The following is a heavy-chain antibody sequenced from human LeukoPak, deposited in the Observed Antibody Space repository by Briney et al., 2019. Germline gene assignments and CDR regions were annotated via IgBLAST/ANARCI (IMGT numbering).Heavy chain of an antibody. Sequence: SETLSLTCAVYGGSFSGYYWSWIRQPPGKGLGWIGEINHSGSTNYNPSLKSRVTISVDTSKNQFSLKLSSVTAADTAVYYCARGRGQTDCSSTSCYEGPYYYYMDVWGKGTTVTVSS. D-gene: IGHD2-2*01. CDR1: GGSFSGYY. V-gene: IGHV4-34*01. CDR2: INHSGST. J-gene: IGHJ6*03. CDR3: ARGRGQTDCSSTSCYEGPYYYYMDV.